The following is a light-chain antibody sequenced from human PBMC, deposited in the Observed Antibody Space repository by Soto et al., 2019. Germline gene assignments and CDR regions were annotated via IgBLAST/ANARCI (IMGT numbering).Light chain of an antibody. V-gene: IGKV3-15*01. CDR1: QSVSSD. Sequence: ERVMTQSPATLSLSPGERATLSCRASQSVSSDLAWYQQVPGQAPRLLIYGASTRATGIPARFSGSGSGTEFTLTISSLQSEDFAVYYCQQYNNWPPGITFGQGTRLAN. CDR2: GAS. J-gene: IGKJ5*01. CDR3: QQYNNWPPGIT.